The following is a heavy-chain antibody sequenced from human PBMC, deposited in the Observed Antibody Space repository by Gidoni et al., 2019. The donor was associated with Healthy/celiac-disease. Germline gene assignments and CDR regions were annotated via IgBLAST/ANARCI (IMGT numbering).Heavy chain of an antibody. V-gene: IGHV4-31*03. CDR1: GGPISSGGYY. J-gene: IGHJ4*02. CDR3: ASDAFGEGYDY. CDR2: IYYSGST. Sequence: QVQLQESGPGLVKPSQTLSLTCTVSGGPISSGGYYWSWIRTHPGKGLECIGYIYYSGSTYYNPSLKSRVTISVDTSKNQFSLKLSSVTAADTAVYYCASDAFGEGYDYWGQGTLVTVSS. D-gene: IGHD3-3*01.